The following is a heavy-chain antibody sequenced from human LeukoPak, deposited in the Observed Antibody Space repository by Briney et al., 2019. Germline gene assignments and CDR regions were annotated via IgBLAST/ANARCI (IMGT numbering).Heavy chain of an antibody. V-gene: IGHV1-8*01. CDR3: ARGRYSSGWCRSNYYYGMDV. J-gene: IGHJ6*02. CDR2: MNPNSGNT. D-gene: IGHD6-19*01. Sequence: ASVKVSCKASGYTFTSYDINWVRQATGQGLEWMGWMNPNSGNTGYAQKFQGRVTMTRNTSISTAYMELSSLRSEDTAVYYCARGRYSSGWCRSNYYYGMDVWGQGTTVTVSS. CDR1: GYTFTSYD.